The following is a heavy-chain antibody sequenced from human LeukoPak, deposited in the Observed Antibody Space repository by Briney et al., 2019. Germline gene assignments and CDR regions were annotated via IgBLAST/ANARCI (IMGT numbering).Heavy chain of an antibody. V-gene: IGHV4-59*01. CDR3: ARGSNDYVWGSYRLYNWFDP. J-gene: IGHJ5*02. Sequence: SETLSLTCTVSGGSISSYYWSWIRQPPGKGLEWIGYIYYSGSTNYNPSLKSRVTISVDTSKNQFSLKLSSVTAADTAVYYCARGSNDYVWGSYRLYNWFDPWGQGTLVTVSS. CDR1: GGSISSYY. D-gene: IGHD3-16*02. CDR2: IYYSGST.